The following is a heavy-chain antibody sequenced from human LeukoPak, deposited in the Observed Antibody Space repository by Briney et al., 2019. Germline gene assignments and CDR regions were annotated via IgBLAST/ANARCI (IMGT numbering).Heavy chain of an antibody. Sequence: SETLSLTCDVYGGSFSGYYWSWIRQPPGKGLEWIGYIYYSGSTNYNPSLKSRVTISVDTSKNQFSLKLSSVTAADTAVYYCARHRPHNWFDPWGQGTLVTVSS. CDR2: IYYSGST. CDR3: ARHRPHNWFDP. CDR1: GGSFSGYY. J-gene: IGHJ5*02. V-gene: IGHV4-59*08.